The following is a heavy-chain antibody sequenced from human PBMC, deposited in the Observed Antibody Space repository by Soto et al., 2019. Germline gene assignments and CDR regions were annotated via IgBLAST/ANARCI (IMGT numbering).Heavy chain of an antibody. V-gene: IGHV1-18*01. D-gene: IGHD3-22*01. J-gene: IGHJ4*02. Sequence: GASVKVSCKTSGYTFTSYIISWVRQAPGQRLEWMGWISAYNGNTNYSQKLQGRVTMTTDTSTSTANMELRSPRSDDTAVYYCAREWYYYDSSGYYRYFDYWGQGTLVTVSS. CDR2: ISAYNGNT. CDR3: AREWYYYDSSGYYRYFDY. CDR1: GYTFTSYI.